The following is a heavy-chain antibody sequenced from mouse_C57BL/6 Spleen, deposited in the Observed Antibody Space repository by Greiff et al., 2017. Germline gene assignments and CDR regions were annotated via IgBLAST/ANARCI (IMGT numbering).Heavy chain of an antibody. D-gene: IGHD1-1*01. CDR2: IYPRDGST. J-gene: IGHJ4*01. V-gene: IGHV1-85*01. CDR3: AREEITTVVAGDAMDY. CDR1: GYTFTSYD. Sequence: VQLQQSGPELVKPGASVKLSCKASGYTFTSYDINWVKQRPGQGLEWIGWIYPRDGSTKYNEKFKGKATLTVDTSSSTAYMELHSLTSEDSAVYFCAREEITTVVAGDAMDYWGQGTSVTVSS.